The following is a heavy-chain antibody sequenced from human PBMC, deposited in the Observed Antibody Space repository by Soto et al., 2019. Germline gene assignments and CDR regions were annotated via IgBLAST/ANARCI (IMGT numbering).Heavy chain of an antibody. CDR2: IYHSGST. V-gene: IGHV4-4*02. Sequence: PSETLSLTCAVSGGSISSSNWWSWVRQPPGKGLEWIGEIYHSGSTNYSPSLKSRVTISVDKSKNQFSLKLSSVTAADTAVYYCARAGITTGYNWFDAWGQGTLVSVSS. CDR1: GGSISSSNW. CDR3: ARAGITTGYNWFDA. J-gene: IGHJ5*02. D-gene: IGHD3-22*01.